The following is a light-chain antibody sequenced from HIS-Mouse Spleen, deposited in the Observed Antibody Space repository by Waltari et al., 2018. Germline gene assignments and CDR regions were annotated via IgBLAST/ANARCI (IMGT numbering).Light chain of an antibody. CDR3: YSTDSSGNHRV. Sequence: SYELTQPPSVSVSPGQTARITCSGDALPKNSAYWYQQKSGQAPVLVIYEDSKRPSGIPERFSGPSAGTMATVTISGAQVEDEADYYCYSTDSSGNHRVFGGGTKLTVL. J-gene: IGLJ2*01. CDR2: EDS. CDR1: ALPKNS. V-gene: IGLV3-10*01.